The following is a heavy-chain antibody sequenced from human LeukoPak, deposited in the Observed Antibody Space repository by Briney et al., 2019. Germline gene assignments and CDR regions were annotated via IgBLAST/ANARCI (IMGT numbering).Heavy chain of an antibody. V-gene: IGHV4-39*01. Sequence: SETLSLTCTVSGGSISSYSYHWGWIRQPPGKGLEWIGSIYYSGSMYYNPSLKSRVTISVDTSKNQFSLKLSSVTAADTAVYYSARPSTKYSSSSGYFQHWGQGTLVTVSS. J-gene: IGHJ1*01. D-gene: IGHD6-6*01. CDR2: IYYSGSM. CDR1: GGSISSYSYH. CDR3: ARPSTKYSSSSGYFQH.